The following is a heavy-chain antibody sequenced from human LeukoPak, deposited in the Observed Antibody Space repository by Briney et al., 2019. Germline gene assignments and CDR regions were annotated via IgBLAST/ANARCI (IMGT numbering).Heavy chain of an antibody. CDR1: GFTFSSYS. V-gene: IGHV3-21*01. CDR2: ISSSSSYI. D-gene: IGHD3-10*01. Sequence: GGSLRLSCAASGFTFSSYSMNWVRQAPGKGLEWVSSISSSSSYIYYADSVKGRFTISRDNAKNSLYLQMNSLRAEDTAVYYCAGEGRYTMVRSRYYFDYWGQGTLVTVSS. J-gene: IGHJ4*02. CDR3: AGEGRYTMVRSRYYFDY.